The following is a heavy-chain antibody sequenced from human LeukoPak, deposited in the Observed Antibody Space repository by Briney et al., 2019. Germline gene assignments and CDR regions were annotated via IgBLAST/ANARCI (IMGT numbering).Heavy chain of an antibody. CDR3: ARANGYGLLDY. J-gene: IGHJ4*02. V-gene: IGHV4-39*07. CDR1: GGSISSSTYY. Sequence: SETLSLTCTVSGGSISSSTYYGGWIRQSPGKGLEWLGSIFYSGNTYYNPSLKSRVTISIDTSKNQFSLKLSSVTAADTAVYYCARANGYGLLDYWGQGTLVTVSS. D-gene: IGHD5-18*01. CDR2: IFYSGNT.